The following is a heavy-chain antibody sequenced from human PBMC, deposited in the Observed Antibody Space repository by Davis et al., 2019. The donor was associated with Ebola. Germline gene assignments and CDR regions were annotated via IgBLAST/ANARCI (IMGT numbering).Heavy chain of an antibody. V-gene: IGHV3-7*01. D-gene: IGHD4-17*01. CDR3: ARHGDYSFDD. J-gene: IGHJ4*02. CDR2: IKKDGSTK. CDR1: GFIFSNSW. Sequence: PGGSLRLSCAASGFIFSNSWMGWVRQAPGKGLEWVANIKKDGSTKYYVDSVKGRFTIFRDNAKNSLYLQMNSLRAEDTAVYFCARHGDYSFDDWGQGTLVTVSS.